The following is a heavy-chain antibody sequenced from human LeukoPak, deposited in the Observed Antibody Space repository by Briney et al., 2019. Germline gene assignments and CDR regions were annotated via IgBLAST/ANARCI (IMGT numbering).Heavy chain of an antibody. CDR2: IYTSGST. Sequence: SETLSLTCTVSGGSINSYYWSWIRQPAGKGLEWIGRIYTSGSTNYNPSLKSRVTISVDTSKNQFSLKLSSVTAADTAVYYCARRGRQLVLGWDYYYYGMDVWGQGTTVTVSS. J-gene: IGHJ6*02. CDR1: GGSINSYY. V-gene: IGHV4-4*07. D-gene: IGHD6-6*01. CDR3: ARRGRQLVLGWDYYYYGMDV.